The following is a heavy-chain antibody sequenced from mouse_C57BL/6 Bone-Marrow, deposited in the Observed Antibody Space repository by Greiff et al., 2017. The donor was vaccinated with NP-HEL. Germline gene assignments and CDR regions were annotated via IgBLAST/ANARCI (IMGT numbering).Heavy chain of an antibody. J-gene: IGHJ3*01. CDR2: ISDGGSYT. D-gene: IGHD4-1*01. CDR1: GFTFSSYA. CDR3: ATGTRFAY. V-gene: IGHV5-4*01. Sequence: DVHLVESGGGLVKPGGSLKLSCAASGFTFSSYAMSWVRQTPEKRLEWVATISDGGSYTYYPDNVKGRFTISRDNAKNNLYLQMSHLKSEDTAMYYCATGTRFAYWGQGTLVTVSA.